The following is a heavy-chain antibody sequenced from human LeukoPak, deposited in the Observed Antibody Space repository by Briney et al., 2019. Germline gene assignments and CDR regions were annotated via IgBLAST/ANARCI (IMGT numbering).Heavy chain of an antibody. CDR3: AKDNQYSSSWIYYFDY. CDR1: GFTVNNNH. D-gene: IGHD6-13*01. V-gene: IGHV3-66*01. Sequence: GGSLRLSCAASGFTVNNNHMSWVRQAPGKGLEWVSLIQSGGSTHYADSVKGRFTISRDNSKNTLYLQMNSLRAEDTAVYYCAKDNQYSSSWIYYFDYWGQGTLVTVSS. J-gene: IGHJ4*02. CDR2: IQSGGST.